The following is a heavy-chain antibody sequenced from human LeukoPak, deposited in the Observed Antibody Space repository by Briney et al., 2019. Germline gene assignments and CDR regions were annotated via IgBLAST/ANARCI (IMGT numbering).Heavy chain of an antibody. CDR3: ARIDRGGIAHHAFSNI. CDR1: GGSISSSSYY. D-gene: IGHD6-13*01. V-gene: IGHV4-39*07. Sequence: SETLSLTCTVSGGSISSSSYYWGWIRQPPGKGLEWIGSIYYSGSTYYNPSSKSRVTISVDTSKNQFSLKLSSVTVADTAVYYCARIDRGGIAHHAFSNIWGQGTMVTVSS. CDR2: IYYSGST. J-gene: IGHJ3*02.